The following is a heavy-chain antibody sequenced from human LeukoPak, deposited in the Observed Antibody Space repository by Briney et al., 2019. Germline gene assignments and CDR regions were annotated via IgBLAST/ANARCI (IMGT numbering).Heavy chain of an antibody. D-gene: IGHD2-15*01. CDR3: ARVLRYCSGGNCYSDGLGYMDV. V-gene: IGHV3-74*01. J-gene: IGHJ6*03. Sequence: GGSLRLSCAASGFTFSSYWMHWVRQAPGKGLVWVSRINSDGSSTSYADSVKGRFNISRDNAKNSLFLQMNSLRAEDTAVYYCARVLRYCSGGNCYSDGLGYMDVWGKGTTVTISS. CDR2: INSDGSST. CDR1: GFTFSSYW.